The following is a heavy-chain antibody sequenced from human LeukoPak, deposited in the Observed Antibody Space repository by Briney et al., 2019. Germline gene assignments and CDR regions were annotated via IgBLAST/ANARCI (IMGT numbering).Heavy chain of an antibody. Sequence: PSETLSLTCTVSGGSLSNYYWSWIRQPPGKGLEWIGYIHSSRGTNYNPSLKSRVTISPDTSRKQLTLKLSYVTAADTAVYYCARDDGEGIDYWGQGTLVTVSS. CDR3: ARDDGEGIDY. J-gene: IGHJ4*02. V-gene: IGHV4-59*12. CDR2: IHSSRGT. CDR1: GGSLSNYY. D-gene: IGHD3-10*01.